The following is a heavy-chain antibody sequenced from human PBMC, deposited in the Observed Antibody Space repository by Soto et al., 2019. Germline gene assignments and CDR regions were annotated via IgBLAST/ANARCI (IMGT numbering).Heavy chain of an antibody. CDR2: ITSSGDKS. D-gene: IGHD2-2*01. CDR1: GLTFSAYA. CDR3: ARDYCTPTTCPNYDMDV. V-gene: IGHV3-23*01. J-gene: IGHJ6*02. Sequence: EMQLLESGGALEQPGGSLRLSCAASGLTFSAYAMTWVRLPPGRGLDYVSAITSSGDKSWYADSVKGRFTVSRDNSKSTLYLQMNSLRGEDTAIYYCARDYCTPTTCPNYDMDVWGQGTTVTVSS.